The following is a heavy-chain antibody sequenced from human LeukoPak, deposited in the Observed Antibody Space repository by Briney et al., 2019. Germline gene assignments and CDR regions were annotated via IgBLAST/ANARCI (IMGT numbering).Heavy chain of an antibody. V-gene: IGHV3-23*01. J-gene: IGHJ4*02. D-gene: IGHD6-13*01. CDR1: GFTVSGNY. Sequence: GGSLRLSCAASGFTVSGNYISWVRQAPGKGLEWVSAISGSGGSTYYADSVKGRFTISRDNSKNTLYLQMNSLRAEDTAVYYCANEGRIAVAGTSYWGQGTLVTVSS. CDR2: ISGSGGST. CDR3: ANEGRIAVAGTSY.